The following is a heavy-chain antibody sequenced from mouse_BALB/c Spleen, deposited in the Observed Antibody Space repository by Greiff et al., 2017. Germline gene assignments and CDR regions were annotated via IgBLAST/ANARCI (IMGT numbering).Heavy chain of an antibody. D-gene: IGHD2-3*01. CDR2: IYPGDGDT. V-gene: IGHV1-82*01. J-gene: IGHJ4*01. CDR3: ARDGYRGAMDY. CDR1: GYAFSSSW. Sequence: QVQLKESGPELVKPGASVKISCKASGYAFSSSWMNWVKQRPGQGLEWIGRIYPGDGDTNYNGKFKGKATLTADKSSSTAYMQLSSLTSEDSAVYYCARDGYRGAMDYWGQGTSVTVSS.